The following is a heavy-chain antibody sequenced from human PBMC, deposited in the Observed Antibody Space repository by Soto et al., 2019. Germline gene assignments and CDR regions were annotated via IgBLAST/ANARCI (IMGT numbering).Heavy chain of an antibody. CDR2: IYYSGST. CDR1: GASIDAYY. J-gene: IGHJ5*02. Sequence: SETLSLTCTVSGASIDAYYWTRIRQPPGKGLEWIGYIYYSGSTDYNPSLKSRVTISIDASRTHFSLKLSSVTAADTAVYYCARQLVTGYNDHWGQGALVTVSS. CDR3: ARQLVTGYNDH. V-gene: IGHV4-59*01. D-gene: IGHD2-2*02.